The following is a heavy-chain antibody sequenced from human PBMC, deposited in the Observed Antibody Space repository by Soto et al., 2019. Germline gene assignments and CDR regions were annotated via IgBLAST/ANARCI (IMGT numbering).Heavy chain of an antibody. V-gene: IGHV4-39*01. CDR1: GGSISSSIYY. CDR2: IYYSGST. J-gene: IGHJ5*02. D-gene: IGHD3-10*01. CDR3: ARQSRGSGSSRPNWFDP. Sequence: QLQLQESGPGLVKPSETLSLTCTVSGGSISSSIYYWGWIRQPPGKGLEWIGSIYYSGSTYYNPSLKSRLTRSVETSKNQFSLKLSSVSAAETAVYYFARQSRGSGSSRPNWFDPWGQGTLVTVSS.